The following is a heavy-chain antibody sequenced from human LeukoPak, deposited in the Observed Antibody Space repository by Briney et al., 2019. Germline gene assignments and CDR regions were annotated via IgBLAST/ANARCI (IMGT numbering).Heavy chain of an antibody. Sequence: PSETLSLTCTVSGGSISSGDYYWSWIRQPPGKGLEWIGYIYYSGSTYYNPSLKSRVTISVDTSKNQFSLKLSSVTAADTAVYYCAAAPAPSIAARKSNYYYYYYMDVWGKGTTVTVS. V-gene: IGHV4-30-4*08. CDR3: AAAPAPSIAARKSNYYYYYYMDV. CDR2: IYYSGST. D-gene: IGHD6-6*01. CDR1: GGSISSGDYY. J-gene: IGHJ6*03.